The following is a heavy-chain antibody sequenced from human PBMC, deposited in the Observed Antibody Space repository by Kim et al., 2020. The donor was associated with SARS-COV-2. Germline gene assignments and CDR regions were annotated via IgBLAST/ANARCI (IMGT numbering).Heavy chain of an antibody. CDR3: ASPSDYGDYRGEYFQH. J-gene: IGHJ1*01. V-gene: IGHV1-69*13. CDR2: IIPIFGTA. CDR1: GGTFSSYA. Sequence: SVKVSCKASGGTFSSYAISWVRQAPGQGLEWMGGIIPIFGTANYAQKFQGRVTITADESTSTAYMELSSLRSEDTAVYYCASPSDYGDYRGEYFQHWGQGTLVTVSS. D-gene: IGHD4-17*01.